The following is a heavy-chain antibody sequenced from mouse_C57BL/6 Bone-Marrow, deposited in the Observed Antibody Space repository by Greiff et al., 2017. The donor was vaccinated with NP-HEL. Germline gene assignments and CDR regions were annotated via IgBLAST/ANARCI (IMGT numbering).Heavy chain of an antibody. Sequence: EVKLQQSGPVLVKPGASVKMSCKASGYTFTDYYMNWVKQSHGKSLEWIGVINPYNGGTSYNQKFKGKATLTVDKSSSTAYMELNSLTSEDSAVYYCARRVGTNFYFDYWGQGTTLTVSS. CDR2: INPYNGGT. J-gene: IGHJ2*01. D-gene: IGHD2-1*01. CDR3: ARRVGTNFYFDY. CDR1: GYTFTDYY. V-gene: IGHV1-19*01.